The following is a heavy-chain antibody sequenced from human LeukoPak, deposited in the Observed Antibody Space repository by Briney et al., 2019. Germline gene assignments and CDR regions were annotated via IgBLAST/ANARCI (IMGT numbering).Heavy chain of an antibody. Sequence: SETLSLTCAVYGGSFSGYHWSWIRQPPGKGLEWIGEINHSGSTNYNPSLKSRVTISVDTSKNQFSLKLSSVTAADTAVYYCARGRGFGASYYYYYYMDVWGKGTTVTVSS. CDR3: ARGRGFGASYYYYYYMDV. CDR1: GGSFSGYH. CDR2: INHSGST. J-gene: IGHJ6*03. V-gene: IGHV4-34*01. D-gene: IGHD3-10*01.